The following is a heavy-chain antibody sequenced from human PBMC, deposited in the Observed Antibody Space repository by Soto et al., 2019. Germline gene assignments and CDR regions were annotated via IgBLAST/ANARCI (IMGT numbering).Heavy chain of an antibody. CDR2: ISAYNGNT. CDR3: ARAFAHYYDSSGYPNYDY. CDR1: GYTFTSYG. Sequence: ASVKVSCKASGYTFTSYGISWVRQAPGQGLEWMGWISAYNGNTNYAQKLQGRVTMTTDTSTSTVYMELRSLRSDDTAVYYCARAFAHYYDSSGYPNYDYWGQGTLVTVSS. J-gene: IGHJ4*02. D-gene: IGHD3-22*01. V-gene: IGHV1-18*04.